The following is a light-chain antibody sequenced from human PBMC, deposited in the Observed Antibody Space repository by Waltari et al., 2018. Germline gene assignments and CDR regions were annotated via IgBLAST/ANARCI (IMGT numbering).Light chain of an antibody. Sequence: DIQMTQSPSTLSVSVGDRVTITCRASQSIITWLAWYQQKPGKAPKVLIYKASNLQSGVPSRFSGSGAGTEFTLTISSLQPXXXGTYYCQQYNSFPTFGQGTKVEIK. CDR2: KAS. J-gene: IGKJ1*01. V-gene: IGKV1-5*03. CDR1: QSIITW. CDR3: QQYNSFPT.